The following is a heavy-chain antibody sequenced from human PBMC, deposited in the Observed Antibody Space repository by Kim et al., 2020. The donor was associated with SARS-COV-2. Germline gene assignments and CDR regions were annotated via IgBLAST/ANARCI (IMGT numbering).Heavy chain of an antibody. Sequence: NPSPTGGVTISVDTSTNQFSLKLRSVTAADTAVYYCARPKNAYYYYGMDVWGQGTTVTVSS. CDR3: ARPKNAYYYYGMDV. J-gene: IGHJ6*02. D-gene: IGHD1-1*01. V-gene: IGHV4-61*07.